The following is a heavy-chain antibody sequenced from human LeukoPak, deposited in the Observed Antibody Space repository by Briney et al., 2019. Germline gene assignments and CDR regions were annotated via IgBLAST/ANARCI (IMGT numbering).Heavy chain of an antibody. CDR2: INEDGSKK. CDR3: ARSIGCRGAGCDGVYYFDF. D-gene: IGHD2-15*01. J-gene: IGHJ4*02. Sequence: PGGSLRLSCAASGFSFSSSWMSWVRQAPGKGLEWVANINEDGSKKYLVDSVRGRFTTSRDNAGNSLVLHMNTLRADDTAVYYCARSIGCRGAGCDGVYYFDFWGQGTLVPVSS. CDR1: GFSFSSSW. V-gene: IGHV3-7*01.